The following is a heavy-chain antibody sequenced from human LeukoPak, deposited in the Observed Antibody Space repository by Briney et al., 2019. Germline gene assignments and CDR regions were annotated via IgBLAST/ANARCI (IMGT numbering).Heavy chain of an antibody. J-gene: IGHJ4*02. CDR3: ARGATPG. CDR2: ISGSGGST. CDR1: GFTFSSYA. V-gene: IGHV3-23*01. Sequence: GGSLRLSCAASGFTFSSYAMFWVRQAPGKGLGWVSGISGSGGSTKYADSVKGRFTISRDNSKNTLYLQINSLRAEDTAVYYCARGATPGWGQGTLVTVSS.